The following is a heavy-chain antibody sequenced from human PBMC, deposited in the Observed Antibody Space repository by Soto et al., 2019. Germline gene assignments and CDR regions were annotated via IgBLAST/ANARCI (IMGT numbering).Heavy chain of an antibody. D-gene: IGHD3-9*01. Sequence: ASVKVSCKASGYTFTSYDINWVRQATGQGLEWMGWMNPNSGNTGYAQKFQGRVTMTRNTSISTAYMELSSLRSEDTAVYYCARSLRYFDWFQKEDWFDPWGQGTLVTVSS. CDR1: GYTFTSYD. J-gene: IGHJ5*02. CDR2: MNPNSGNT. V-gene: IGHV1-8*01. CDR3: ARSLRYFDWFQKEDWFDP.